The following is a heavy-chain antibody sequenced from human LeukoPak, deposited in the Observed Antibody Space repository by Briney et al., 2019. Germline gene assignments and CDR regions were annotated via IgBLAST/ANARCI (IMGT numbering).Heavy chain of an antibody. CDR2: IYPGDSDT. CDR1: GYSFTSYW. Sequence: GESLKISCKGSGYSFTSYWIGWVRQMPGKGLEWMGIIYPGDSDTRYSPSFQGQVTISADKSISTAYLQLSSLKTSDTAMYYGARTLGLEGGGWYLDYGGQGTLVTASS. J-gene: IGHJ4*02. D-gene: IGHD6-19*01. V-gene: IGHV5-51*01. CDR3: ARTLGLEGGGWYLDY.